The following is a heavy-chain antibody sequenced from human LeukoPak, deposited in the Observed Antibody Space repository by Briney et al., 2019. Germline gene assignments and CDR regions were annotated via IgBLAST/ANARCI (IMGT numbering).Heavy chain of an antibody. CDR2: ISSNGGST. CDR3: ARLMVGATVGAFDI. D-gene: IGHD1-26*01. Sequence: GGSLRLSCAASGFTFSSYAMHWVRQAPGKGLEYVSAISSNGGSTYYANSVKGRFTISRDNSKNTLYLQMGSLRAEDMAVYYCARLMVGATVGAFDIWGQGTMVTVSS. V-gene: IGHV3-64*01. J-gene: IGHJ3*02. CDR1: GFTFSSYA.